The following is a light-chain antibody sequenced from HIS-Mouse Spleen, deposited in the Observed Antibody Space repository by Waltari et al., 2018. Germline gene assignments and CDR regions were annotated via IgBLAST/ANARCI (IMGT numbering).Light chain of an antibody. Sequence: QSALTQPASVSGSPGQSITIACTVTSSAVGGYNYFSWYQQHPGKAPKPMIYDVSNRPSGVSNRFSGSKSGNTASLTISGLQAEDEADYYCSSYTSSSTWVFGGGTKLTVL. V-gene: IGLV2-14*03. J-gene: IGLJ3*02. CDR2: DVS. CDR1: SSAVGGYNY. CDR3: SSYTSSSTWV.